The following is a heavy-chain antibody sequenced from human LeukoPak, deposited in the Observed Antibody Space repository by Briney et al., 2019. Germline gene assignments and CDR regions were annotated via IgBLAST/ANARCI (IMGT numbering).Heavy chain of an antibody. Sequence: PSETLSLTCTVSGGSISAYYWSWIRQPPGKGLEWIGYIYSSGSTNYNPSLKSRVTISVDTSKNQFSLNLRSVTAADTAMYYCARHSSSSRGWFDPWGQGILVTASS. CDR3: ARHSSSSRGWFDP. J-gene: IGHJ5*02. V-gene: IGHV4-59*08. D-gene: IGHD6-6*01. CDR1: GGSISAYY. CDR2: IYSSGST.